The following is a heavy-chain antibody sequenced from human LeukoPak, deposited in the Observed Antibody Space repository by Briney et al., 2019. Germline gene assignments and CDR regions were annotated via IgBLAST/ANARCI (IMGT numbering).Heavy chain of an antibody. V-gene: IGHV4-34*01. CDR3: ARSIAVARIDY. J-gene: IGHJ4*02. CDR1: GGSFSGYY. CDR2: INHSGST. D-gene: IGHD6-19*01. Sequence: SETLSLTCAVYGGSFSGYYWSWIRQPPGKGPEWIGEINHSGSTNYNPSLKSRVTISVDTSKNQFSLKLSSVTAADTAVYYCARSIAVARIDYWGQGTLVTVSS.